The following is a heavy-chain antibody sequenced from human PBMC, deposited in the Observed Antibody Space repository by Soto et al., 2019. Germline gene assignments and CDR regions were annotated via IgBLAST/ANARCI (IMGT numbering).Heavy chain of an antibody. CDR3: ARGRTVRNYADDSSDYFYFFDY. Sequence: SETLSLTCTVSGDSISTFYWGWMRQSPGKELEWSGYVYYTGSTNYNPSLKSRVTISVDRSKNQFSLKLTSANAADTAVYYCARGRTVRNYADDSSDYFYFFDYWGQGTQVTVYS. V-gene: IGHV4-59*01. J-gene: IGHJ4*02. D-gene: IGHD3-22*01. CDR2: VYYTGST. CDR1: GDSISTFY.